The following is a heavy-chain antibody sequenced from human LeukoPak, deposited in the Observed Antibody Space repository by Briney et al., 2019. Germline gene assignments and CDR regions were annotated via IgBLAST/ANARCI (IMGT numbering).Heavy chain of an antibody. D-gene: IGHD2-2*01. CDR3: AKEPREYCSSTSCPNWFDL. CDR1: GFTFNSYA. V-gene: IGHV3-23*01. J-gene: IGHJ5*02. Sequence: GGSLRLSCASSGFTFNSYAMSWVRQAPGKGLEWVSAISASGGTTYYADSVKGRFTISRDNSENTLFLQMNSLRAEDMAVYYCAKEPREYCSSTSCPNWFDLWGQGTLVTVSS. CDR2: ISASGGTT.